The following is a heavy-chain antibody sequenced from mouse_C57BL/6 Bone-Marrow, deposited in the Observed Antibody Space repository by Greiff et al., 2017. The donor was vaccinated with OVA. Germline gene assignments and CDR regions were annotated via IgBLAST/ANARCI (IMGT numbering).Heavy chain of an antibody. CDR1: GYTFTSYW. CDR2: IHPNSGST. J-gene: IGHJ2*01. V-gene: IGHV1-64*01. Sequence: QVQLQQSGAELARPGASVKLSCKASGYTFTSYWMHWVKQRPGQGLEWIGMIHPNSGSTNYNEKFKSKATLTVDKSSSTAYMQLSSLTSEDSAVYYCERPSFTTVVDYWGQGTTLTVSS. CDR3: ERPSFTTVVDY. D-gene: IGHD1-1*01.